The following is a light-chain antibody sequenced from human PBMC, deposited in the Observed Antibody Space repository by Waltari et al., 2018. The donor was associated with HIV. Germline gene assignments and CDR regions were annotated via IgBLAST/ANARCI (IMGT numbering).Light chain of an antibody. CDR1: TGDVTTGHS. CDR3: LLSYSGARV. V-gene: IGLV7-46*01. J-gene: IGLJ3*02. Sequence: QAVVTQEPSLTVSPGGPVTLTRGSRTGDVTTGHSAYCFQQMPGQAPRTLIYDTTHKHPWTPARFSGSLPGGKAALTLSGAQPEDEAEYYCLLSYSGARVFGGGTKLTVL. CDR2: DTT.